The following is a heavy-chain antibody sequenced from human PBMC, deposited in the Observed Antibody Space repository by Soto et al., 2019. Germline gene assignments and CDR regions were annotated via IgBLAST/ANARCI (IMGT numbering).Heavy chain of an antibody. CDR1: GGSISGSSYY. D-gene: IGHD6-13*01. CDR2: IYYSGST. Sequence: SETLSLTCTVSGGSISGSSYYWGWIRQPPGKGLEWIGSIYYSGSTYYNPSLKSRVTISVDTSKNQFSLKLSSVTAADTAVYYCARQGSSSRNYFDYWGQGTLVTVSS. CDR3: ARQGSSSRNYFDY. J-gene: IGHJ4*02. V-gene: IGHV4-39*01.